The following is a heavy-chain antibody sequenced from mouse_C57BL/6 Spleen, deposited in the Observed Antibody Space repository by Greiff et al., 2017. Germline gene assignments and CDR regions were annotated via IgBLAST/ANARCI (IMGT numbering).Heavy chain of an antibody. Sequence: DVMLVESGGGLVKPGGSLKLSCAASGFTFSSYAMSWVRQTPEKRLEWVATISDGGSYTYYPDNVKGRFTISRDNAKNNLYLQMSHLKSEDTAMYYCAREGGDGYYGYWGQGTTLTVSS. CDR3: AREGGDGYYGY. J-gene: IGHJ2*01. CDR1: GFTFSSYA. V-gene: IGHV5-4*01. CDR2: ISDGGSYT. D-gene: IGHD2-3*01.